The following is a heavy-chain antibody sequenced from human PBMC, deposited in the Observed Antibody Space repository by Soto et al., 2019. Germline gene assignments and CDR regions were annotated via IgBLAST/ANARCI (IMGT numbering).Heavy chain of an antibody. CDR3: ARGGAAAGTSLLSYHYYYGMDV. CDR2: IYYSGST. J-gene: IGHJ6*02. Sequence: SETLSLTCTVSGGSISSDSYYWSWIRQPPGKGLEWIGYIYYSGSTNYNPSLKSRVTISVDTSKNQFSLKLSSVTAADTAVYYCARGGAAAGTSLLSYHYYYGMDVWGQGTTVTVSS. V-gene: IGHV4-61*01. D-gene: IGHD6-13*01. CDR1: GGSISSDSYY.